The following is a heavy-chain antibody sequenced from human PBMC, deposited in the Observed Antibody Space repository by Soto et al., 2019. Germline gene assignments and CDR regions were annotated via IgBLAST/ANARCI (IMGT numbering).Heavy chain of an antibody. V-gene: IGHV1-2*04. CDR3: ARENVGFSSYYYYYMDV. Sequence: ASVKVSCKACGYTFTGYYMHCVRQAPEQGLEWMGWINPNSGGTNYAQKFQGWVTMTRDTSISTAYMELSRLRSDDTAVYYCARENVGFSSYYYYYMDVWGKGTTVTVSS. D-gene: IGHD2-15*01. CDR2: INPNSGGT. CDR1: GYTFTGYY. J-gene: IGHJ6*03.